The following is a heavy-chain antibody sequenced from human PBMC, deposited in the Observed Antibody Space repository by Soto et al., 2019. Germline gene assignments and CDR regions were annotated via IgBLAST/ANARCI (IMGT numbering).Heavy chain of an antibody. J-gene: IGHJ4*02. CDR2: INHSGST. CDR3: ARGDYGGNFDY. D-gene: IGHD4-17*01. V-gene: IGHV4-34*01. Sequence: SETLSLTCAVYGGSFSGYYWTWIRQPPGTGLEWIGEINHSGSTNYNPSLKSRVTISVDTSKNQFSLKLTSVTAADTAVYYCARGDYGGNFDYWGQGTLDTSPQ. CDR1: GGSFSGYY.